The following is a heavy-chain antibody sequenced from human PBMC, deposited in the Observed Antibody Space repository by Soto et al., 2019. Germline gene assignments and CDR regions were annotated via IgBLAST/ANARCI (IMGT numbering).Heavy chain of an antibody. CDR3: ARDTYDTTGYPLDY. J-gene: IGHJ4*02. V-gene: IGHV1-3*01. Sequence: ASVKVSCKASGYTFTSYAMHWVRQAPGQRLEWMGWINAGKGNTKYSQKFQGRVTITRDTSASTAYMELSSLRSEDTAVYYCARDTYDTTGYPLDYWGQGTLVTVSS. CDR2: INAGKGNT. D-gene: IGHD3-22*01. CDR1: GYTFTSYA.